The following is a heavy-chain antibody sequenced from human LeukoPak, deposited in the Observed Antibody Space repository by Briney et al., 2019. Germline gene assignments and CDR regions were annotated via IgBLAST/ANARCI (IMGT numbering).Heavy chain of an antibody. J-gene: IGHJ5*02. CDR2: IIPIFGTA. Sequence: GSSVKVPCKASGGTFSSYAISWVRQAPGQGLEWMGGIIPIFGTANYAQKFQGRVTITTDESTSTAYMELSSLRSEDTAVYYCARIAARLQNWFDPWGQGTLVTVSS. CDR1: GGTFSSYA. V-gene: IGHV1-69*05. CDR3: ARIAARLQNWFDP. D-gene: IGHD6-6*01.